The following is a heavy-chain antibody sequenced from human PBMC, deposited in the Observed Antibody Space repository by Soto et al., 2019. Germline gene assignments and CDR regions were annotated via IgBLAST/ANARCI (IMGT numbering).Heavy chain of an antibody. CDR3: ALDSSGYFYFDY. CDR2: IYWNDDK. CDR1: GFSLSTSGVG. D-gene: IGHD3-22*01. V-gene: IGHV2-5*01. J-gene: IGHJ4*02. Sequence: QITLKESGPPLVKPTQPLTLTCTFSGFSLSTSGVGVGWIRQPPGKALEWLALIYWNDDKRYSPSLKSRLTITKDTSKNQVVLTMTNMDPVDTATYYCALDSSGYFYFDYWGQGTLVTVSS.